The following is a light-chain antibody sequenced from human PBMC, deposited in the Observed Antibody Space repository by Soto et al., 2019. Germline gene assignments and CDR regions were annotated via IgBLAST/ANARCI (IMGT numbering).Light chain of an antibody. CDR1: SSTVGGCNV. J-gene: IGLJ1*01. CDR2: EGI. CDR3: CSYVGATTYV. Sequence: QSALTQPASVSGSPGQSITISCTGTSSTVGGCNVVSWYQQHPGKAPKVIIYEGIKRTSGVSNRFSGSNFGSTASLTISRLQAEDEADYYCCSYVGATTYVFGTGTKLTVL. V-gene: IGLV2-23*01.